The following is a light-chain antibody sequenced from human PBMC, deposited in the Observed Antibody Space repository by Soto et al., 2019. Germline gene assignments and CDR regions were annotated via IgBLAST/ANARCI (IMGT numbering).Light chain of an antibody. Sequence: EIVLTRSPATLSLSSGDSASLSCRASQSVSSHLAWDQHKHGQPPRLLLYDASYRPTGVPGRFSGSGSGTDFTLTISSLQAEDSAGYFCQQYNNWPTWTSGEGAKAAIK. CDR3: QQYNNWPTWT. V-gene: IGKV3-11*01. CDR1: QSVSSH. CDR2: DAS. J-gene: IGKJ1*01.